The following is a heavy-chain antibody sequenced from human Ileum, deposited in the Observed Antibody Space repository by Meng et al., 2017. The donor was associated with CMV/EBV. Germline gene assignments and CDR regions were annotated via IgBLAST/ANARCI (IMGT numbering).Heavy chain of an antibody. CDR2: ISPSGAST. CDR3: ARDWTPNRPYYDIMSGLSALEH. J-gene: IGHJ1*01. CDR1: GFTFSAYV. D-gene: IGHD3-9*01. Sequence: GESLKISCAASGFTFSAYVMTWVRQAPGKGLEWVSGISPSGASTYYGDSVKGRFTISRDNSKNTLYLEMSSLRVEDTAKYFCARDWTPNRPYYDIMSGLSALEHWGQGTLVTVSS. V-gene: IGHV3-23*01.